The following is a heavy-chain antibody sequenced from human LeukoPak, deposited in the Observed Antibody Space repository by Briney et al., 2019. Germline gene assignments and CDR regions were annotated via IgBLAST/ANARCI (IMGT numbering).Heavy chain of an antibody. D-gene: IGHD6-19*01. CDR1: GGTFSSYA. V-gene: IGHV1-69*05. J-gene: IGHJ4*02. Sequence: SVKVSCKASGGTFSSYAISWVRQAPGQGLEWMGRIIPIFGTANYAQKFQGRVTITTDESTSTAYMELSSLRSEEPAVYYCARDPPHSSGWSIGAYWGQGTLVTVSS. CDR3: ARDPPHSSGWSIGAY. CDR2: IIPIFGTA.